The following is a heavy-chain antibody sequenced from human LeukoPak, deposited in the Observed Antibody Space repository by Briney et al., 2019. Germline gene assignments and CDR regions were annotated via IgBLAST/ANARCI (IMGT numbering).Heavy chain of an antibody. CDR3: ARGGSVVYGSGSYIMPHFDY. CDR1: GYTFTSYG. Sequence: ASVKVSCKASGYTFTSYGISWVREAPGQGLEWMGWISAYNGNTNYAQKLQGRVTMTTDTSTSTAYMKLRSLRSDDTAVYYCARGGSVVYGSGSYIMPHFDYWGQGTLVTVSS. D-gene: IGHD3-10*01. V-gene: IGHV1-18*01. CDR2: ISAYNGNT. J-gene: IGHJ4*02.